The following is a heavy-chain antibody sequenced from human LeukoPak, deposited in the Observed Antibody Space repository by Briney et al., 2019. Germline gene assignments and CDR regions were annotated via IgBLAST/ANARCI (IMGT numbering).Heavy chain of an antibody. CDR2: IYSGGST. D-gene: IGHD2-15*01. J-gene: IGHJ4*02. V-gene: IGHV3-53*01. Sequence: GGSLRLSCAASELTLSDNYMSWIRQAPGRGLEWGSFIYSGGSTYYADSVRGRFIISIDTSKNTLYLEMNSLRAEDTAIYYCARRAGSYSHSYDYWGQGTLVTVSS. CDR3: ARRAGSYSHSYDY. CDR1: ELTLSDNY.